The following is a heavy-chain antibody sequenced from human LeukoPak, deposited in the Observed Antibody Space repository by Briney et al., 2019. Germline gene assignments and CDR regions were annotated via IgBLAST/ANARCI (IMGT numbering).Heavy chain of an antibody. CDR3: AKGGATVIDY. CDR1: GFTFSNYW. D-gene: IGHD4-17*01. CDR2: INSDGSST. Sequence: PGGSLRLSCAASGFTFSNYWMHGARQAPGKGLVWVSRINSDGSSTTSADSVKGRFTISRDNAKNTLYLQMNSLRAEDAAVYYCAKGGATVIDYWGQGTLVTVSS. J-gene: IGHJ4*02. V-gene: IGHV3-74*01.